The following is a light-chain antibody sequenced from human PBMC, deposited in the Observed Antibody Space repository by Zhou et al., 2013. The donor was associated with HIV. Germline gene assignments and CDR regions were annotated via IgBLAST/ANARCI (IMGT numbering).Light chain of an antibody. Sequence: EIVMTQSPATLSVSPGERATLSCRASQSVGSNLAWYQQKPGQAPRLLIYGASTRATGIAARFSGSGSGTDFTLTISSLEPEDFAIYYCQQRYSWPITFGQGTRLEIK. CDR1: QSVGSN. V-gene: IGKV3-15*01. CDR2: GAS. J-gene: IGKJ5*01. CDR3: QQRYSWPIT.